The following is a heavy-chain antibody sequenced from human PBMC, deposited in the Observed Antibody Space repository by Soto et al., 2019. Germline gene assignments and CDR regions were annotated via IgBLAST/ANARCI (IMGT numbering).Heavy chain of an antibody. J-gene: IGHJ4*02. CDR1: GFTFSSYT. CDR2: ISSSSGDYT. V-gene: IGHV3-21*01. CDR3: AKNLAAAAPSFFDY. D-gene: IGHD6-25*01. Sequence: PGGSLRLSCAASGFTFSSYTMNWVRQAPGKGLEWVSSISSSSGDYTFYADSVKGRFTISRDNARNSLYLQMNSLRAEDTVVYYCAKNLAAAAPSFFDYWGPGTLVTVSS.